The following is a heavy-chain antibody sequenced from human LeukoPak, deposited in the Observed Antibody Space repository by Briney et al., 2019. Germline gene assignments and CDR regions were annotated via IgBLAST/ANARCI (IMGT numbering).Heavy chain of an antibody. J-gene: IGHJ5*02. CDR1: GFTFSSYS. V-gene: IGHV3-21*01. D-gene: IGHD3-3*01. CDR3: ARVEESASFDP. Sequence: GGSLRLSCAASGFTFSSYSMNWVRQAPGKGLEWVSCISSSSSSIYFADSLKGRFTISRDNAKNSLYLQMNSLRAEDTAVYYCARVEESASFDPWGQGTLVTVSS. CDR2: ISSSSSSI.